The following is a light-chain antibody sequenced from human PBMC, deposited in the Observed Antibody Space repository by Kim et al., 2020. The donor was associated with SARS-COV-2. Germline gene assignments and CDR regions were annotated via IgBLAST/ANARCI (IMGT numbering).Light chain of an antibody. V-gene: IGLV10-54*01. CDR2: RNN. J-gene: IGLJ3*02. CDR1: TYKGGNGG. CDR3: SAWDSSLSAWV. Sequence: RQTGTLTCTGNTYKGGNGGAAWLQQHQGHPPKLLSYRNNNRPSGISERLSASRSGNTASLTITGLQPEDEADYYCSAWDSSLSAWVFGGGTQLTVL.